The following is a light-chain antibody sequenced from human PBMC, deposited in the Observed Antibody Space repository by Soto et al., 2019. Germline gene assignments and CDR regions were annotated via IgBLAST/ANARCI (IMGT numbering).Light chain of an antibody. Sequence: QSVLTQPPSVSGAPGQRVTISCTGSSSNIGASYAVHWYQQLPGTAPKLLIYGNSNRPSGVPDRFSGSKSSTSASLAITGLQAEDEADYYCQSYDSSLSGSVFGGGTQLTVL. J-gene: IGLJ3*02. CDR2: GNS. CDR3: QSYDSSLSGSV. CDR1: SSNIGASYA. V-gene: IGLV1-40*01.